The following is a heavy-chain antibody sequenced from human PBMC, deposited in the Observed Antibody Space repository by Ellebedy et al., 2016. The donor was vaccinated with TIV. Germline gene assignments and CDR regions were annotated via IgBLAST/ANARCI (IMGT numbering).Heavy chain of an antibody. CDR3: TTSGGSYYFDY. Sequence: GESLKISXAASGFTFSGSAMHWVRQASGKGLEWVGRIRSKANSYATAYAASVKGRFTISRDDSKNTAYLQMNSLKTEDTAVYYCTTSGGSYYFDYWGQGTLVTVSS. J-gene: IGHJ4*02. CDR1: GFTFSGSA. CDR2: IRSKANSYAT. V-gene: IGHV3-73*01. D-gene: IGHD2-15*01.